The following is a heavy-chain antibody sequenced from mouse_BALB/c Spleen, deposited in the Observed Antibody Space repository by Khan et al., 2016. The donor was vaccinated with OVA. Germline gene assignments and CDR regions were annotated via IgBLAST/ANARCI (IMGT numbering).Heavy chain of an antibody. CDR2: IISNGGST. Sequence: EVELVESGGGLVQPGGSLKLSCAASGFTFSSYGMSWVRQTPDKRLELVATIISNGGSTYYPDSVTGRFTISRDTDKNTLYLQMSILKSEDTAMYYCARMARTINWGQGTTVTVSS. CDR1: GFTFSSYG. J-gene: IGHJ2*01. V-gene: IGHV5-6-3*01. CDR3: ARMARTIN.